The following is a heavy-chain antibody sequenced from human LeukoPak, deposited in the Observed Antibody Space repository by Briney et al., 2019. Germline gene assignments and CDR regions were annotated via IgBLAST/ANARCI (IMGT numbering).Heavy chain of an antibody. CDR3: ARELLNYNPAGY. J-gene: IGHJ4*02. Sequence: SETLSLTCAVSGGSFSGYYWNWIRQPPGKGLEWIGEIDHSGSTNYNPSLKSRVTILVDTSKNQFSLKLSSVTAADTAVYYCARELLNYNPAGYWGQGTLVTVSS. CDR2: IDHSGST. V-gene: IGHV4-34*01. D-gene: IGHD3-10*01. CDR1: GGSFSGYY.